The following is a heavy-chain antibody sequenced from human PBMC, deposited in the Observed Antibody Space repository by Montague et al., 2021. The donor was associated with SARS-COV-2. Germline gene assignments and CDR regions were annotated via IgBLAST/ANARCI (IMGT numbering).Heavy chain of an antibody. CDR3: ARTSASSDY. J-gene: IGHJ4*02. CDR2: N. D-gene: IGHD1-26*01. Sequence: NYYAVSVKSRITINPDTSKNQISLQLNSLTPEDTAVYYCARTSASSDYFCQGTLVTVSS. V-gene: IGHV6-1*01.